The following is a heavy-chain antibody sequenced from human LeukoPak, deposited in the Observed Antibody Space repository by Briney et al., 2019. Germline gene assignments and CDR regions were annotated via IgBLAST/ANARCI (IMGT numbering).Heavy chain of an antibody. D-gene: IGHD4-23*01. V-gene: IGHV3-30-3*01. CDR1: GFTFSSYA. Sequence: GGSLRLSCAASGFTFSSYAMHWVRQAPGKGLERVAVISYDGSNKYYADSVKGRFTISRDNSKNTLYLQMNSLRAEDTAVYYCARETTGGKVWYFDYWGQGTLVTVSS. J-gene: IGHJ4*02. CDR2: ISYDGSNK. CDR3: ARETTGGKVWYFDY.